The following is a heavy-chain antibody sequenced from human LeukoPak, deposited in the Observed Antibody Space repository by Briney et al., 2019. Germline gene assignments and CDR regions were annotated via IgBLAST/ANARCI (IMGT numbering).Heavy chain of an antibody. J-gene: IGHJ4*02. CDR3: AKDPRTWFGELLSPSYFDY. Sequence: GGSLRLSCAVSGITLSNYGMSWVRQAPGKGLEWVAGISDSGGRTNYADSVKGRFTISRDNPKNTLYLQMNSLRAEDTAIYYCAKDPRTWFGELLSPSYFDYWGLGTLVTVSS. V-gene: IGHV3-23*01. CDR2: ISDSGGRT. CDR1: GITLSNYG. D-gene: IGHD3-10*01.